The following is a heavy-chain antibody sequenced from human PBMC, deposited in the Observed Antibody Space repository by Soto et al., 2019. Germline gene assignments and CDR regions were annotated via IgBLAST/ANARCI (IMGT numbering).Heavy chain of an antibody. CDR3: AKDVAAITHLFEN. CDR1: GFSFSDYG. J-gene: IGHJ4*02. Sequence: QVQLVESGGGVVQPGRSLTLSCVASGFSFSDYGMHWVRQAPGKGLEWVAIISYDGSDKSYADSVKGRFTTSRDNSKNTLFLQMNSLRPEDTAVYFCAKDVAAITHLFENWGRGVLVTVSS. V-gene: IGHV3-30*18. CDR2: ISYDGSDK. D-gene: IGHD5-12*01.